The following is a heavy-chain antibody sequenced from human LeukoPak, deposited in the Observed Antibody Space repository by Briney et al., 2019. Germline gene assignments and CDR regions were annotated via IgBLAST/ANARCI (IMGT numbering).Heavy chain of an antibody. V-gene: IGHV4-4*07. D-gene: IGHD3-10*01. CDR3: ARDGGSGSYYYEPAFDY. CDR1: GGSISSYY. J-gene: IGHJ4*02. CDR2: IYTSGST. Sequence: SETLSLTCTVSGGSISSYYWSWIRQPAGKGLEWIGRIYTSGSTNYNPSLKSRVTMSVDTSKNQFSLKLSSVTAADTAVYYCARDGGSGSYYYEPAFDYWGQGTLVTVSS.